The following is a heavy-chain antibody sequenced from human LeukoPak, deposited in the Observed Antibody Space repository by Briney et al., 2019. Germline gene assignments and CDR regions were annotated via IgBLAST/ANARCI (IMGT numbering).Heavy chain of an antibody. V-gene: IGHV3-23*01. D-gene: IGHD4-17*01. CDR1: GFTFSKYA. Sequence: GGSLRLSCAASGFTFSKYAMSWVRQAPGKGLEWVSAISGSDGNTFYADSVKGRFTISRDNSKNTLCLQMNNLRAEDTTLYYCARDSSVPYGITDWGQGTLVTVS. J-gene: IGHJ4*02. CDR3: ARDSSVPYGITD. CDR2: ISGSDGNT.